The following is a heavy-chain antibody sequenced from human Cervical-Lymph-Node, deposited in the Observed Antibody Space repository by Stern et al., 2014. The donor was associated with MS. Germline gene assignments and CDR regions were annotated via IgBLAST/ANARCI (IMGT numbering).Heavy chain of an antibody. V-gene: IGHV4-61*02. CDR3: ATTRWDLFTWNWFDP. D-gene: IGHD1-26*01. Sequence: QVQLVESGPGLVKPSQTLSLTCTVSGGSISSSGYYWSWIRQPADKGLAWIGRIPDSGSTYYNPSLQSRVTISIDTAKNQFSLKLTSVTAADTAVYYCATTRWDLFTWNWFDPWGQGTLVTVSS. J-gene: IGHJ5*02. CDR1: GGSISSSGYY. CDR2: IPDSGST.